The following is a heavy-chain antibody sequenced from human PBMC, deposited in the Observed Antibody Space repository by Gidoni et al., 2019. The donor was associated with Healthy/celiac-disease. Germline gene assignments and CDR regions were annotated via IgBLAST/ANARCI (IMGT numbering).Heavy chain of an antibody. D-gene: IGHD4-17*01. CDR1: GGSISSSSYY. J-gene: IGHJ4*02. V-gene: IGHV4-39*01. Sequence: QLQLQESGPGLVKPSETLSLTCTVSGGSISSSSYYWGWIRQPPGKGLEWIGSIYYSGSTYYNPSLKSRVTISVDTSKNQFSLKLSSVTAADTAVYYCAMPYGDYSHYFDYWGQGTLVTVSS. CDR3: AMPYGDYSHYFDY. CDR2: IYYSGST.